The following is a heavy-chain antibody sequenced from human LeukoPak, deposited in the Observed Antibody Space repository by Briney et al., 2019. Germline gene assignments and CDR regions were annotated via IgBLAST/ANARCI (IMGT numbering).Heavy chain of an antibody. Sequence: SETLSLTCAVYGGSFSGYYWSWIRQPPGKGLEWIGEINHSGSTNYNPSLKSRVTISVDTSKNQFSLKLSSVTAADTAVYYCARRPRIAAAGTGYFQHWGQGTLVTVSS. D-gene: IGHD6-13*01. V-gene: IGHV4-34*01. CDR1: GGSFSGYY. J-gene: IGHJ1*01. CDR2: INHSGST. CDR3: ARRPRIAAAGTGYFQH.